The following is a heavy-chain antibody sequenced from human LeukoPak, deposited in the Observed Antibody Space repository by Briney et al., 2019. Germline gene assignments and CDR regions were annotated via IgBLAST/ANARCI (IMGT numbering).Heavy chain of an antibody. CDR3: TNEAEVRELILANY. CDR1: GYTFTSYA. V-gene: IGHV1-3*02. Sequence: GASVKVSCKASGYTFTSYAMHWVRQAPGQRLEWMGWSNAGNGNTKYSQEFQGRVTITRDTSASTAYMELSSLTFGDTAVYYCTNEAEVRELILANYWGQGTLVTVSS. D-gene: IGHD3-10*01. J-gene: IGHJ4*02. CDR2: SNAGNGNT.